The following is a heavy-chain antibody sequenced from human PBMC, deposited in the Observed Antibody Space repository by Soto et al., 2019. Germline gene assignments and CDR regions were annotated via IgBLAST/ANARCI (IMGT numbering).Heavy chain of an antibody. CDR2: IYYSGST. V-gene: IGHV4-39*01. D-gene: IGHD6-19*01. Sequence: NPSETLSLTCTVSGGSISSGTYYWGWFRQPPGKGLEWIGSIYYSGSTYYNPSLKSRVTISVDTSKNQFSLKLSSVTAADTAVYYCARSIVVPGTVFDPWGQGTLVTVSS. J-gene: IGHJ5*02. CDR1: GGSISSGTYY. CDR3: ARSIVVPGTVFDP.